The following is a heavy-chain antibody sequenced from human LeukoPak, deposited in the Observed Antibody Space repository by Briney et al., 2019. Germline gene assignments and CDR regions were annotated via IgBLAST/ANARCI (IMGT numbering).Heavy chain of an antibody. J-gene: IGHJ6*03. Sequence: SVKVSCKASGGTFSSYAISGVRQAPGQGLEWMGGIIPTFGTANYAQKFQGRVTITTDESTSTAYMELSSLRSEDTAVYYCASTGDYYYYYYMDVWGKGTTVTVSS. CDR1: GGTFSSYA. V-gene: IGHV1-69*05. CDR3: ASTGDYYYYYYMDV. CDR2: IIPTFGTA.